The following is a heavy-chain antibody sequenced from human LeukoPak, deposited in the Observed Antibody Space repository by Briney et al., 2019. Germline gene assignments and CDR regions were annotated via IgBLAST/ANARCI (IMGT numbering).Heavy chain of an antibody. Sequence: GGSLRLSCAASGFTFSSYWMSWVRQAPGKGLEWVSYISSSSNVIYYTDSVKGRFTISRDNARNLLSLQMNSLRDEDTAVYYCARGDPIYDFWSGGDYWGQGSLVTVSS. V-gene: IGHV3-48*02. CDR2: ISSSSNVI. CDR3: ARGDPIYDFWSGGDY. J-gene: IGHJ4*02. D-gene: IGHD3-3*01. CDR1: GFTFSSYW.